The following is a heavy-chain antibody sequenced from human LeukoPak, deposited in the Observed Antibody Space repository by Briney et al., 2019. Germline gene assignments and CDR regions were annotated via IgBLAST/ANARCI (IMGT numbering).Heavy chain of an antibody. CDR1: GFTFDDYA. V-gene: IGHV3-9*01. J-gene: IGHJ4*02. Sequence: GGSLRLSCAASGFTFDDYAMHWVRQAPGKGLEWVSGISWNSGSIGYADSVKGRFTISRDNAKNSLYLQMNSLRAGDTALYYCAKATGHVVVVAAVDYWGQGTLVTVSS. D-gene: IGHD2-15*01. CDR2: ISWNSGSI. CDR3: AKATGHVVVVAAVDY.